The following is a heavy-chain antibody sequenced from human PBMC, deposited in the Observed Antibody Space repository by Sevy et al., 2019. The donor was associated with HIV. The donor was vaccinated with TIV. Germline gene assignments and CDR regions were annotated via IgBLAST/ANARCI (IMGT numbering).Heavy chain of an antibody. Sequence: ASVKVSCQASGYTFTSYGISWVRPAPGQGLEWMGWISAYNGNTNYAQKIQGRVTMTTDTSTSTAYMELRSLRSDDTAVYYCARHALTDTWFDYWGQGTLVTVSS. V-gene: IGHV1-18*01. D-gene: IGHD5-18*01. CDR3: ARHALTDTWFDY. CDR2: ISAYNGNT. CDR1: GYTFTSYG. J-gene: IGHJ4*02.